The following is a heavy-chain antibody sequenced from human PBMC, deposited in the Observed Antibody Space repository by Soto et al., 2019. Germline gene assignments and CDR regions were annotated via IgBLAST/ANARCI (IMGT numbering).Heavy chain of an antibody. CDR3: ARIRGIVVVPAGYGMDV. CDR1: GGTFSSYT. J-gene: IGHJ6*02. CDR2: IIPILGIA. V-gene: IGHV1-69*02. Sequence: QVQLVQSGAEVKKPGSSVKVSCKASGGTFSSYTISWVRQAPGQGLEWMGRIIPILGIANYAQKFQGRVTITADKAXSXXYMELSSLRSEDTAVYSCARIRGIVVVPAGYGMDVWGQGTTVTVSS. D-gene: IGHD2-2*01.